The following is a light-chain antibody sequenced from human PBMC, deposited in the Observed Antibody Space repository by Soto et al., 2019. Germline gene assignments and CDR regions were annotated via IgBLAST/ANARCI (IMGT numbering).Light chain of an antibody. J-gene: IGLJ1*01. V-gene: IGLV2-14*01. CDR2: DVT. CDR1: SSDVGDYNF. CDR3: SSYTSSSSLHL. Sequence: QSALAQPASVSGSPGQSITISCTGTSSDVGDYNFVSWYQQHPGKAPKLMIFDVTNRPSGVSNRFSGSKSGNTATLTISGLQTEDEADYYCSSYTSSSSLHLFGTGTKVTVL.